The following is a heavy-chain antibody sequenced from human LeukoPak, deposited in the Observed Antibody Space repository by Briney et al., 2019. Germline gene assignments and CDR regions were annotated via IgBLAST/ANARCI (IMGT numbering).Heavy chain of an antibody. J-gene: IGHJ4*02. V-gene: IGHV4-59*11. CDR3: ARGPPPDFDC. CDR2: IYYSGST. Sequence: SETLSLTCTVSDGTISSHYWSWIRQPPGKGLEWIGYIYYSGSTNYNPSLKSRVTMSVDTSKNQFSLKLSSVTAADTAVYYCARGPPPDFDCWGQGTLVTVSS. CDR1: DGTISSHY.